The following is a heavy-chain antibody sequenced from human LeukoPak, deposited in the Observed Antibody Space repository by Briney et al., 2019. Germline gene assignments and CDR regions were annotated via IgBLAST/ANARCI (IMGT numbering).Heavy chain of an antibody. V-gene: IGHV4-31*03. CDR3: AGSPSGYFLSA. J-gene: IGHJ5*02. CDR2: IYYSGST. Sequence: SETLSLTCTVSGGSISSGGYYWSWIRQHPGRGLEWIGYIYYSGSTYYNPSLKSRVTISVDTSKNQFSLKLSSVTAADTAVYYCAGSPSGYFLSAWGQGTLVTVSS. CDR1: GGSISSGGYY. D-gene: IGHD3-22*01.